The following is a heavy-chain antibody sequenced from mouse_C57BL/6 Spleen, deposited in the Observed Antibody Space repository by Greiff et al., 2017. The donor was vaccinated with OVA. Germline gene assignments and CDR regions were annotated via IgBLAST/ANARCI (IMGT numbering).Heavy chain of an antibody. J-gene: IGHJ1*03. D-gene: IGHD1-1*01. CDR1: GYTFTDYN. CDR2: INPNNGGT. CDR3: ARFVHYGSSYWYFDV. V-gene: IGHV1-18*01. Sequence: EVKLMESGPELVKPGASVKIPCKASGYTFTDYNMDWVKQSHGKSLEWIGDINPNNGGTIYNQKFKGKATLTVDKSSSTAYMELRSLTSEDTAVYYCARFVHYGSSYWYFDVWGTGTTVTVSS.